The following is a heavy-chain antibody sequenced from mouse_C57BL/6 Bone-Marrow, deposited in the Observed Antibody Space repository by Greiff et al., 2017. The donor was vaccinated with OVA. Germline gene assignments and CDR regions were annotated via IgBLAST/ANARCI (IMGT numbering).Heavy chain of an antibody. J-gene: IGHJ2*01. CDR1: GFNIKDDY. Sequence: EVKVEESGAELVRPGASVKLSCTASGFNIKDDYMHWVKQRPEQGLEWIGWIDPENGDTEYASKFQGKATITADTSSNTAYLQLSSLTSEDTAVYYCTTSYGIFDYWGQGTTLTVSS. CDR3: TTSYGIFDY. CDR2: IDPENGDT. V-gene: IGHV14-4*01. D-gene: IGHD2-1*01.